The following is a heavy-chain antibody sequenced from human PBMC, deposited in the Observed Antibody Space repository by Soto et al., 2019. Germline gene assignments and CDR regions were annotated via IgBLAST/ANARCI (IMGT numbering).Heavy chain of an antibody. J-gene: IGHJ6*02. Sequence: ASVKVSCKASGYSLRGNYIHRVRQTPGQGLEWMGWINPNSSGTVYAQKFQGRVTMTRDTSLTTVYMQLNRLTSDDSAVYYCARELRVHGSDNSAKDGWGQGPRVTVSS. CDR2: INPNSSGT. V-gene: IGHV1-2*02. CDR3: ARELRVHGSDNSAKDG. CDR1: GYSLRGNY. D-gene: IGHD1-1*01.